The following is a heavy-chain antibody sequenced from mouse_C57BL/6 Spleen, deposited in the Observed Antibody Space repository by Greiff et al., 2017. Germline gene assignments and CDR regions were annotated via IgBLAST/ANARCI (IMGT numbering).Heavy chain of an antibody. J-gene: IGHJ4*01. CDR1: GYTFTSYW. V-gene: IGHV1-74*01. CDR3: DGDGYYPYAMDD. Sequence: QVQLQQPGAELVKPGASVKVSCKASGYTFTSYWMHWVKPRPGQGLEWIGRIHPSDSDTNYNQKFKGKATLTVDKSSSTAYMQLSSLTSEDSAVXDCDGDGYYPYAMDDWGKGTSVTVSS. D-gene: IGHD2-3*01. CDR2: IHPSDSDT.